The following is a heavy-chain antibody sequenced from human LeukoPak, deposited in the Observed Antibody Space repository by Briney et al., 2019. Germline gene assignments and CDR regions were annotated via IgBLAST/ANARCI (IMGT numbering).Heavy chain of an antibody. J-gene: IGHJ4*02. D-gene: IGHD2-15*01. V-gene: IGHV3-21*04. CDR1: GFTFGSYD. Sequence: PGGSLRLSCAASGFTFGSYDMTWVRQVPGKGLQWVSSISSTSSYIYYADSVKGRFTISRDNSKNTLYLQMNNLRAEDTAVYYCARGYCSGGSCYSDYWGQGTLVTVSS. CDR2: ISSTSSYI. CDR3: ARGYCSGGSCYSDY.